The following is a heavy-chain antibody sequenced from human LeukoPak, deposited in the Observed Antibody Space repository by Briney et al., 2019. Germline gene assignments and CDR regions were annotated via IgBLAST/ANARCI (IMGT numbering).Heavy chain of an antibody. CDR1: GFTFSSYA. CDR3: ATNTPMGHYFDN. J-gene: IGHJ4*02. V-gene: IGHV3-23*01. D-gene: IGHD5-18*01. CDR2: ISGSGTTI. Sequence: GGSLRLSCAASGFTFSSYAMTWVRRAPGKGLEWVSAISGSGTTIYYADSVKGRFTIPRDNAKNSLYLQMNSLRAEDTAIYYCATNTPMGHYFDNWGQGTLVSVSS.